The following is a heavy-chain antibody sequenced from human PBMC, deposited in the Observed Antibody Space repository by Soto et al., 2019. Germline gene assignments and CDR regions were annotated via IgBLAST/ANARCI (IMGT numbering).Heavy chain of an antibody. V-gene: IGHV3-23*01. Sequence: GGSLRLSCAASGFTFSSYAMSWVRQAPGKGLEWVSAISGSGGSTYYADSVKGRFTISRDNSKNTLYLQMNSLRAEDTAVYHCAKLAPSLYCSSTSCPDAFDIWGQGTMVTVSS. CDR2: ISGSGGST. CDR3: AKLAPSLYCSSTSCPDAFDI. D-gene: IGHD2-2*01. J-gene: IGHJ3*02. CDR1: GFTFSSYA.